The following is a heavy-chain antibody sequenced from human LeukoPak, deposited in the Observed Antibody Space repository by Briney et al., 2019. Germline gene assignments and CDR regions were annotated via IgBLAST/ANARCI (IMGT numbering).Heavy chain of an antibody. Sequence: GGSLRLSCAASGFTFSTYGMHWVRQAPGKGLEWVSFIRFDGSNNDGSDTYYTDSVEGRFTISRDNSKNTLYLQMNSLRADDTAVYYCAKDLKIIRGVDYWGQGTLVIVSS. CDR2: IRFDGSNNDGSDT. CDR1: GFTFSTYG. CDR3: AKDLKIIRGVDY. V-gene: IGHV3-30*02. J-gene: IGHJ4*02. D-gene: IGHD3-10*01.